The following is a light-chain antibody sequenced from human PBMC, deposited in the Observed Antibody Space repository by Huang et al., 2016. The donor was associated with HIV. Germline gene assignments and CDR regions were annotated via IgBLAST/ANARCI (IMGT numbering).Light chain of an antibody. V-gene: IGKV1-12*01. CDR1: QDISIW. Sequence: DIQMTQSPSSVSASAGDTVTITCRASQDISIWLAWYQHKPREAPTHLIHLASSLVSGVPSRFSGSGSGTNFSLTINGLRPDDFATYYCLQADISPRSFGQGTRLDIQ. CDR2: LAS. J-gene: IGKJ5*01. CDR3: LQADISPRS.